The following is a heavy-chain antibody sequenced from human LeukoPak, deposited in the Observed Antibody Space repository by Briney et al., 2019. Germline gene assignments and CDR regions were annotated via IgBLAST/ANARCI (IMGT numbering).Heavy chain of an antibody. CDR2: IYYSGST. CDR3: ASSIVGATIKAFDI. V-gene: IGHV4-59*01. Sequence: SETLSLTCTVSGGSISSYYWSWIRQPPGKGLEWIGYIYYSGSTNYNPSLKSRVPISVDTSKNQFSLKLSSVTAADTAVYYCASSIVGATIKAFDIWGQGTMVTVSS. J-gene: IGHJ3*02. CDR1: GGSISSYY. D-gene: IGHD1-26*01.